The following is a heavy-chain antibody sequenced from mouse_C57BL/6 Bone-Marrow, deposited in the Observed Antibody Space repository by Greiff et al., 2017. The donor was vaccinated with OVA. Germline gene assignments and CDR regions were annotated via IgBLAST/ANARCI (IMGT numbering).Heavy chain of an antibody. CDR1: GYTFTSYW. J-gene: IGHJ2*01. V-gene: IGHV1-50*01. CDR2: IDPSDSYT. CDR3: VRITTVTY. Sequence: QVQLQQPGAELVKPGASVKLSCKASGYTFTSYWMQWVKQRPGQGLEWIGEIDPSDSYTNYNQKFKGKATLTVDTSSSTAYMQLSSLTSEDSAVYYCVRITTVTYWGQGTTLTVSS. D-gene: IGHD1-1*01.